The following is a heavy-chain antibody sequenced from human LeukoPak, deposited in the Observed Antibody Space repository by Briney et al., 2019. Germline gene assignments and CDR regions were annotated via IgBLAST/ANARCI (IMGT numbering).Heavy chain of an antibody. CDR2: IGPSGVTT. V-gene: IGHV3-21*01. D-gene: IGHD3-10*02. CDR3: ARDPNVLGITPYYFDF. CDR1: GFIFSNYG. J-gene: IGHJ4*02. Sequence: GGSLRLSCAASGFIFSNYGMNWVRQAPGKGLEWVSGIGPSGVTTYYADSVKGRFTISRDNAKNSLFLKTDTLRGDDTGIYYCARDPNVLGITPYYFDFWGQGTLVTVSS.